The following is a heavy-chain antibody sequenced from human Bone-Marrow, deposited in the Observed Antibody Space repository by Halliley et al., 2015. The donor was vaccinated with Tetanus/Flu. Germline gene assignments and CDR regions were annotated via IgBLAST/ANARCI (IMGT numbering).Heavy chain of an antibody. V-gene: IGHV4-59*01. CDR1: GDSINNYY. CDR3: AGASVSVTVVGASDV. CDR2: VYHNEGT. J-gene: IGHJ3*01. D-gene: IGHD1-26*01. Sequence: TLSLTCSVSGDSINNYYWNWIRQPPGKGLEWIGYVYHNEGTNYNPSLKRRVTISLDTSKSQLSLRLTSVTAADTAVYYCAGASVSVTVVGASDVWGQGTMVTVSS.